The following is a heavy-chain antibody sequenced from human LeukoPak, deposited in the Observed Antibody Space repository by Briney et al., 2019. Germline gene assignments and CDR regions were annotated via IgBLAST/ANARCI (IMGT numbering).Heavy chain of an antibody. D-gene: IGHD3-10*01. CDR3: ARDRGKGTYGDY. CDR2: IKEDGSDK. V-gene: IGHV3-7*01. CDR1: GFTFSNYW. Sequence: GGSLRLSCAASGFTFSNYWMTWIRQAPGEGLEWVANIKEDGSDKYYVDSVKGRFTISRDNSKNTLYLQMNSLRADDTAVYYCARDRGKGTYGDYWGQGTLVTVSS. J-gene: IGHJ4*02.